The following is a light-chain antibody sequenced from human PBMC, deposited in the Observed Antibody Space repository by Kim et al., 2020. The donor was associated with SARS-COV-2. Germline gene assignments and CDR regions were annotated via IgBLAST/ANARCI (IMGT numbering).Light chain of an antibody. CDR3: QVWDSSSDRPFV. CDR1: NIGSKR. CDR2: YDS. V-gene: IGLV3-21*04. Sequence: PGKTARITCGGNNIGSKRVHWYRQRPGQAHVLVIYYDSDRPSGIPERFSGSNSGNTATLTNSRVEAGDEADYYCQVWDSSSDRPFVFGTGTKVTVL. J-gene: IGLJ1*01.